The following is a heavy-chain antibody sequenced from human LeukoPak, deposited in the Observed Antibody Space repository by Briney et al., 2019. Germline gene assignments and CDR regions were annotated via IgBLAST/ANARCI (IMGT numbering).Heavy chain of an antibody. J-gene: IGHJ4*02. Sequence: PSETLSLTCTVSGGSISSSSYYWGWIRQPPGKGLEWIGSIYYSGSTYYHPSLKSRVTISVDTSKNQFSLKLSSVTAADTAVYYCARRVSGQLRFLEWLPDYWGQGTLVTVSS. CDR1: GGSISSSSYY. V-gene: IGHV4-39*01. CDR2: IYYSGST. CDR3: ARRVSGQLRFLEWLPDY. D-gene: IGHD3-3*01.